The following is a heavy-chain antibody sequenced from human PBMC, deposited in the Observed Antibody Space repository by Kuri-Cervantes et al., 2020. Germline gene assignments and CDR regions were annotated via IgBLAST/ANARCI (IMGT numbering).Heavy chain of an antibody. Sequence: GGSLRLSCAASGFTFSSYAMRWVRQAPGKGLEWVAVISYDGSNKYYADSVKGRFTISRDNSKNTLYLQMNSLRAEDTAVYYCARGPVLIKQWLVPGTFGSGGMDVWGQGTTVTVSS. J-gene: IGHJ6*02. D-gene: IGHD6-19*01. CDR2: ISYDGSNK. CDR3: ARGPVLIKQWLVPGTFGSGGMDV. CDR1: GFTFSSYA. V-gene: IGHV3-30-3*01.